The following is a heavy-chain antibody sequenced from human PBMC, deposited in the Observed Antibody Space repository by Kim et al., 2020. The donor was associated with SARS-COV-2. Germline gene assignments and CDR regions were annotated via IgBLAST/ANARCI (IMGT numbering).Heavy chain of an antibody. CDR1: GFTFSSYS. D-gene: IGHD3-9*01. CDR2: ISSSSSYI. J-gene: IGHJ6*02. CDR3: ARAVGLVIISNFYYYGMDV. Sequence: GGSLRLSCAASGFTFSSYSMNWVRQAPGKGLEWVSSISSSSSYIYYADSVKGRFTISRDNAKNSLYLQMNSLRAEDTAVYYCARAVGLVIISNFYYYGMDVWGQGTTVTVSS. V-gene: IGHV3-21*01.